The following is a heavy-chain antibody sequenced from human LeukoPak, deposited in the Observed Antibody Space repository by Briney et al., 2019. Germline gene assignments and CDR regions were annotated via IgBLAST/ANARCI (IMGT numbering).Heavy chain of an antibody. J-gene: IGHJ6*04. D-gene: IGHD2-2*01. CDR1: GGSISSYY. Sequence: SETLSLTCTVSGGSISSYYWSWIRQPLGKGLEWIAYIYYTGSTNYNPSLKSRVTISVDTSKNQFSLKLSSVTAADTAMYYCARENVYYYQMDVWGKGTTVTVSS. CDR3: ARENVYYYQMDV. CDR2: IYYTGST. V-gene: IGHV4-59*01.